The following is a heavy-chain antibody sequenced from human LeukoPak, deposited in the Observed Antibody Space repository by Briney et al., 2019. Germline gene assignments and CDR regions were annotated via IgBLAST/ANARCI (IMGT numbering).Heavy chain of an antibody. CDR2: IIPILGIA. CDR1: GGTFSSYA. CDR3: ARERSSSRPPFDY. Sequence: SVKVSCKASGGTFSSYAISWVRQAPGQGLEWMGRIIPILGIANYAQKFQGRVTITADKSTSTAYMELSSLRSEDTAVYYCARERSSSRPPFDYWGQGTVVTVSS. J-gene: IGHJ4*02. V-gene: IGHV1-69*04. D-gene: IGHD6-19*01.